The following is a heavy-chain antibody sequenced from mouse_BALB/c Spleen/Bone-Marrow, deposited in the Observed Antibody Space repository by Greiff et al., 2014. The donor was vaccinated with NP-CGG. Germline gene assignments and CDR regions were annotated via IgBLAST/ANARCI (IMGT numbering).Heavy chain of an antibody. CDR3: AGGDWDEAMDY. V-gene: IGHV5-9-3*01. CDR2: INSGGSYT. D-gene: IGHD4-1*01. Sequence: EVKLVESGGGLVKPGGSLKLSCAASGFTFSSYAMSWVRETPEKRLEWVATINSGGSYTYYPDSVKGRFTISRDNAKNTLYLQMSSLRSEDTAMYYRAGGDWDEAMDYWGQGTSVTVST. J-gene: IGHJ4*01. CDR1: GFTFSSYA.